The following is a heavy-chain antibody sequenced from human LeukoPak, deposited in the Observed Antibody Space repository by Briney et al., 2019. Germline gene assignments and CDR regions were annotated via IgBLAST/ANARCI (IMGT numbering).Heavy chain of an antibody. CDR1: GYSISSGHY. CDR3: GRQGYTASYYFFDY. J-gene: IGHJ4*02. V-gene: IGHV4-38-2*01. Sequence: PSEALSLTCAVTGYSISSGHYWGWVRQPPGKGLEWIGRIYTTGTTQYNPSLKSRVTMSVDTSTNQFSLNLRSMTAADTAVYYCGRQGYTASYYFFDYWSQGTLVAVS. D-gene: IGHD1-26*01. CDR2: IYTTGTT.